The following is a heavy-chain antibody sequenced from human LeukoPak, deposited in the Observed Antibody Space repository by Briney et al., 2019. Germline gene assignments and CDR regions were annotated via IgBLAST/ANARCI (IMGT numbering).Heavy chain of an antibody. CDR3: ARVKAGPYYYYGMDV. Sequence: SETLSLTCAVYGGSFSGYYWSWIRQPPGKGLEWIGGINHSGSTNYNPSLKSRVTISVDTSKNQFSLKLSSVTAADTAVYYCARVKAGPYYYYGMDVWGQGTTVTVSS. J-gene: IGHJ6*02. V-gene: IGHV4-34*01. CDR1: GGSFSGYY. CDR2: INHSGST.